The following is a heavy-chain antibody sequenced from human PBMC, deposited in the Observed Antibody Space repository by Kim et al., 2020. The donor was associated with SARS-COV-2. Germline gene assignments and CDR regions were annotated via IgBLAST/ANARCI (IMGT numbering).Heavy chain of an antibody. Sequence: GGSLRLSCAASGFTFSNYNLNWVRQAPGKGLEWVSSISSGSVYIHYADSVKGRFSISRDDAKNSLSLQMNSLRVEDTAVYYCASPRGSGSLFFFDYWGQGTLVTVSS. V-gene: IGHV3-21*01. D-gene: IGHD5-12*01. CDR2: ISSGSVYI. CDR3: ASPRGSGSLFFFDY. J-gene: IGHJ4*02. CDR1: GFTFSNYN.